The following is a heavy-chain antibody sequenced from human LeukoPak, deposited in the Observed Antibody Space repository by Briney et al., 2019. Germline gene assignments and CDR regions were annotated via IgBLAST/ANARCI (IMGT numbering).Heavy chain of an antibody. V-gene: IGHV3-23*01. J-gene: IGHJ4*02. CDR2: ISGSGGGT. CDR1: GFTFSSYA. Sequence: PGGSLRLSCAASGFTFSSYAMSWVRQAPGKGLEWVSAISGSGGGTYYADSVKGRFTISRDNSKNTLYLQMNSLRAEDTAVYYCAKKGYYGSGAYYFDYWGQGTLVTVSS. CDR3: AKKGYYGSGAYYFDY. D-gene: IGHD3-10*01.